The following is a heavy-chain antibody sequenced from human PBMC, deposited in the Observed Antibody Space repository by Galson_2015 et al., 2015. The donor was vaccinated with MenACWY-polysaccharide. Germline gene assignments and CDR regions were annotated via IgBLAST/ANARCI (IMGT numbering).Heavy chain of an antibody. D-gene: IGHD3-22*01. CDR2: ISGSGGST. Sequence: SLRLSCAASGFTFSSYAMSWVRQAPGKGLEWVSAISGSGGSTYYADSVKGRCTISRDNSKNTLYLQMNSLRAEDTAVYYCAKDWGYDSSGYLLPNYFDYWGQGTLVTVSS. J-gene: IGHJ4*02. CDR3: AKDWGYDSSGYLLPNYFDY. V-gene: IGHV3-23*01. CDR1: GFTFSSYA.